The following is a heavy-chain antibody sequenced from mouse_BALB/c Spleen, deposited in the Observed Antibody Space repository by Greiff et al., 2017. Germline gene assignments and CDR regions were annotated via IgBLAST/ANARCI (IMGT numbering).Heavy chain of an antibody. CDR3: KSLGLRRDYFDY. CDR1: GFNIKDYY. CDR2: IDPENGDT. V-gene: IGHV14-4*02. Sequence: EVQLQQSGAELVRSGASVKLSCTASGFNIKDYYMHWVKQRPEQGLEWIGWIDPENGDTEYAPKFQGKATMTADTSSNTAYLQLSSLTSEDTAVYYCKSLGLRRDYFDYWGQGTTLTVSA. J-gene: IGHJ2*01. D-gene: IGHD2-2*01.